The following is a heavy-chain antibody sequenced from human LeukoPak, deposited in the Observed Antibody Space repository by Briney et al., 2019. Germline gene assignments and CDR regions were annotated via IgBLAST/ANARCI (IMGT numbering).Heavy chain of an antibody. J-gene: IGHJ6*03. Sequence: PGGSLRLSCAGSGFTFDSFDVNWVRQAPGKGLEWLAHITSSGTTITYADSVRGRFTISRDNAKNSLYLQMNSLRAEDTAVYYCARPASGWRYYYYYMDVWGKGTTVTVSS. D-gene: IGHD6-19*01. CDR2: ITSSGTTI. V-gene: IGHV3-48*03. CDR3: ARPASGWRYYYYYMDV. CDR1: GFTFDSFD.